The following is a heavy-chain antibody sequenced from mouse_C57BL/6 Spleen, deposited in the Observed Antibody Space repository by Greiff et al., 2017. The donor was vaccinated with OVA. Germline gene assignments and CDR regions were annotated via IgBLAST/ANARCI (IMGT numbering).Heavy chain of an antibody. V-gene: IGHV2-6*03. CDR1: GFSLTSYG. J-gene: IGHJ4*01. CDR2: IWSDGST. Sequence: VQLVESGPGLVAPSQSLSITCTVSGFSLTSYGVHWVRQPPGKGLEWLVVIWSDGSTTYNSALNTRLSIRKDNTKSQVFLKMNSRQTDDTAMYYCATSYDYVAMDYWGQGTSVTVSS. CDR3: ATSYDYVAMDY.